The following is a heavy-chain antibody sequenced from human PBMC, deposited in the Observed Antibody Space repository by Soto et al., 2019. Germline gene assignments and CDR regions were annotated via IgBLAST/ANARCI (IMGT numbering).Heavy chain of an antibody. CDR1: GYTFTGYY. V-gene: IGHV1-2*04. Sequence: ASVKVSCKASGYTFTGYYMHWVRQAPGQGLEWMGWINPNSGGTNYAQKFQGWVTMTRDTSISTAYMELSRLRSDDTAVYYCARDRTYYDILTGQEVGGMDVWGQGTTVTVSS. CDR3: ARDRTYYDILTGQEVGGMDV. J-gene: IGHJ6*02. CDR2: INPNSGGT. D-gene: IGHD3-9*01.